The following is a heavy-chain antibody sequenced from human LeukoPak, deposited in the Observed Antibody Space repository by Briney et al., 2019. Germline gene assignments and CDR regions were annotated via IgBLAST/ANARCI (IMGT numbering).Heavy chain of an antibody. J-gene: IGHJ4*02. D-gene: IGHD3-3*01. CDR2: IYYSGST. Sequence: SEXXSLTCTVSGGSISSGDYYWSWVRQPPGRGVEWVGYIYYSGSTYYKPSLKSRVTISEEKTKKQFSLKLSSVTAADTAVYYCARRVTYYDFWSGENYFDYWGQGTLVTVSS. CDR3: ARRVTYYDFWSGENYFDY. CDR1: GGSISSGDYY. V-gene: IGHV4-30-4*08.